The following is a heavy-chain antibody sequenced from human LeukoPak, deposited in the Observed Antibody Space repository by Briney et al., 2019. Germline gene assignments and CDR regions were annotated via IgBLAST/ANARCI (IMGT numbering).Heavy chain of an antibody. Sequence: GASVKVSCKASGGTFSSYAISWVRQAPGQGLEWMGGIIPIFGTANYAQKFQGRVTITADESTSTAYMELSSLRSEDTAVYYCAREKGCSSTSCPNFQHWGQGTLVTVSS. J-gene: IGHJ1*01. D-gene: IGHD2-2*01. CDR3: AREKGCSSTSCPNFQH. V-gene: IGHV1-69*13. CDR1: GGTFSSYA. CDR2: IIPIFGTA.